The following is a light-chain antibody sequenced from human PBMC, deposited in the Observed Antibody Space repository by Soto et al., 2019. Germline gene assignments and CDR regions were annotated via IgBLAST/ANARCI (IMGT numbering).Light chain of an antibody. CDR2: GVY. Sequence: EIVLTQSPATLSLSPGERATLPCRASQSVSSNLAWYQQKPGQAPRLLIYGVYTRAPGIPARFSGSGSGTDFTLTISRLEPEDFAVYYCQQYGSSPLWTFGQGTKVDIK. CDR3: QQYGSSPLWT. V-gene: IGKV3-20*01. CDR1: QSVSSN. J-gene: IGKJ1*01.